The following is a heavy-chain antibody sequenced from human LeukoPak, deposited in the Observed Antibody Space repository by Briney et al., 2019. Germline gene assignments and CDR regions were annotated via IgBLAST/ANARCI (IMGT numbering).Heavy chain of an antibody. V-gene: IGHV3-30*03. CDR3: AGIQLWPLMYYFDY. CDR2: ISSDGSNE. J-gene: IGHJ4*02. Sequence: GRSLRLSCAASGFSFYTYSMHWVRQAPGKGLEWVAGISSDGSNEDYVGSVKGRFTISRDNSKSTVFLLTNRLRAEDTAVYYCAGIQLWPLMYYFDYWGQGALVTVSS. CDR1: GFSFYTYS. D-gene: IGHD5-18*01.